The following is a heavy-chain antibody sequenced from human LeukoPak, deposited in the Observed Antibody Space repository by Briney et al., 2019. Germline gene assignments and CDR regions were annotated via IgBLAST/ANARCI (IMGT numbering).Heavy chain of an antibody. CDR3: ARDMIKGPPDYLDY. CDR2: ISFDGKVK. Sequence: PGGSLRLSCAASGFIFSDYAMHWVRQAPDKGLHWVAVISFDGKVKYHADSVKGRFTISRDSSKNTLYLQMNSLRPEVSGVYYCARDMIKGPPDYLDYWGQGTLVTVSS. D-gene: IGHD3-22*01. V-gene: IGHV3-30*04. J-gene: IGHJ4*02. CDR1: GFIFSDYA.